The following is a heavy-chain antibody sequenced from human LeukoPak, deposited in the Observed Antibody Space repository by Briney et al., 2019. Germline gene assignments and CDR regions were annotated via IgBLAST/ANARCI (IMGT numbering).Heavy chain of an antibody. CDR2: ISWNSGSI. Sequence: GRSLRLSCAASGFTFDDYAMHWVRQAPGKGLEWVSGISWNSGSIGYADSVKGRFTISRDNAKNSLYLQMNSLRAEDTALYYCATEHIGMGYLFDYWGQGTLVTVSS. V-gene: IGHV3-9*01. J-gene: IGHJ4*02. CDR3: ATEHIGMGYLFDY. CDR1: GFTFDDYA. D-gene: IGHD2-21*01.